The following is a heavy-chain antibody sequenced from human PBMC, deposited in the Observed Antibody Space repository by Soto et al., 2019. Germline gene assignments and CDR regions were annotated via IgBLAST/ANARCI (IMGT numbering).Heavy chain of an antibody. CDR2: ISAYNGNT. J-gene: IGHJ4*02. Sequence: VRQAPGLGLEWMGWISAYNGNTNYAQKLQGRVTMTTDTSTSTAYMELRSLRSDDTAVYYCARSLSGYITHFDYWGQGTLVTVSS. D-gene: IGHD3-22*01. V-gene: IGHV1-18*01. CDR3: ARSLSGYITHFDY.